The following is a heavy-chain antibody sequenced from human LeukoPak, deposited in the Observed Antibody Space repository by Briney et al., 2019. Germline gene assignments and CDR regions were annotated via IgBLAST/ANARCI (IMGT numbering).Heavy chain of an antibody. CDR1: GFTFSSYA. J-gene: IGHJ4*02. Sequence: QPGGSLRLSCAASGFTFSSYAMHWVRQAPGKGLEWVAVISYDGSNKYYADSVKGRFTISRDNSKNTLYLQMNSLRAEDTAVYYCARVQHIVVVTAIQYWGQGTLVTVSS. CDR2: ISYDGSNK. V-gene: IGHV3-30*04. D-gene: IGHD2-21*02. CDR3: ARVQHIVVVTAIQY.